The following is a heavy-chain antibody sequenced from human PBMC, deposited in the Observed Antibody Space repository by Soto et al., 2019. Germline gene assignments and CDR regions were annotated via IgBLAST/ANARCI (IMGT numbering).Heavy chain of an antibody. J-gene: IGHJ6*02. CDR3: AKGDYYGSGSSRGNYYGMDV. Sequence: GGSLRLSCAASGFTFSSYGMHWVRQAPGKGLEWVAVISYDGSNKYYADSVKGRFTISRDNSKNTLYLQMNSLRAEDTAVYYCAKGDYYGSGSSRGNYYGMDVWGQGTTVTVSS. CDR1: GFTFSSYG. CDR2: ISYDGSNK. D-gene: IGHD3-10*01. V-gene: IGHV3-30*18.